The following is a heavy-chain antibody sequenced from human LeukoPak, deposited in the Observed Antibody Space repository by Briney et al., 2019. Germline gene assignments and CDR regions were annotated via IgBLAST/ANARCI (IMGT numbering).Heavy chain of an antibody. CDR1: GFTFSSYG. V-gene: IGHV3-33*01. CDR3: ARDPGCSGGSCYSDY. D-gene: IGHD2-15*01. J-gene: IGHJ4*02. CDR2: IWYDGSNK. Sequence: GRSLRLSCAASGFTFSSYGMHWVRQAPGKGLEWVAVIWYDGSNKYYADSVKGRFTISRDNSKNTLYLQMNSLRAEDTAVYYCARDPGCSGGSCYSDYWGQGTLVTVSS.